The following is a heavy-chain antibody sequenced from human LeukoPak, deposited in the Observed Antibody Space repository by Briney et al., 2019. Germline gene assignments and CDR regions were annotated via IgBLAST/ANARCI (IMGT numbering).Heavy chain of an antibody. Sequence: PGRSLRLSCAASGFTFSSYGMHWVRQAPGKGLEWVAVISYDGSNKYYADSVKGRFTISRDNSKNTLYLQMNSLRAEDTAVYYCARAPDIVVVVAAKKAGWFDPWGQGTLVTVSS. CDR3: ARAPDIVVVVAAKKAGWFDP. CDR1: GFTFSSYG. D-gene: IGHD2-15*01. V-gene: IGHV3-30*03. CDR2: ISYDGSNK. J-gene: IGHJ5*02.